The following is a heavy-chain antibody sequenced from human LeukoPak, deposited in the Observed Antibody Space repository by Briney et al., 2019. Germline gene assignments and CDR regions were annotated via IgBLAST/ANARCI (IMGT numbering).Heavy chain of an antibody. Sequence: GRSLRLSCTASGFTFGDYAMSWFRQAPGKGLEWVGFIRSKAYGGTTEYAASVKGRFTISRDDSKSIAYLQMNSLRAEDTAVYYCAREGQQPAMDVWGKGTTVTVSS. CDR1: GFTFGDYA. D-gene: IGHD6-13*01. CDR3: AREGQQPAMDV. CDR2: IRSKAYGGTT. J-gene: IGHJ6*03. V-gene: IGHV3-49*03.